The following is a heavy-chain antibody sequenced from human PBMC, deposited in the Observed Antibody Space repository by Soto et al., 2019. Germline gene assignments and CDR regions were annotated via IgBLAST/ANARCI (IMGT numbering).Heavy chain of an antibody. J-gene: IGHJ5*02. CDR1: GFTFSSYA. CDR2: ISYDGSNK. V-gene: IGHV3-30-3*01. D-gene: IGHD6-6*01. CDR3: ARDRIAAWETERNWFEP. Sequence: QVQLVESGGGVVQPGRSLRLSCAASGFTFSSYAMHWVRQAPGKGLEWVAVISYDGSNKYYADSVKGRFTISRDNSKNTMYRQMNSLRAEDSAVYYCARDRIAAWETERNWFEPWRQATLVTVSS.